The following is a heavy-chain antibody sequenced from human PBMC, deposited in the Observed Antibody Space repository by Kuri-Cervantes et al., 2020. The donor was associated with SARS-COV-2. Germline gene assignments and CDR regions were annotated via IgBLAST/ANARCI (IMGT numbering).Heavy chain of an antibody. D-gene: IGHD2-2*01. Sequence: ASVKVSCKVSGYTLTELSMHWVRQAPGKGLEWMGGFDPEDGETIYAQKFQGRVTMTTDTSTSTAYMELRSLRSDDTAVYYCARDVWGDCSSTSCYPEVAFDIWGQGTMVTVSS. CDR2: FDPEDGET. V-gene: IGHV1-24*01. CDR1: GYTLTELS. CDR3: ARDVWGDCSSTSCYPEVAFDI. J-gene: IGHJ3*02.